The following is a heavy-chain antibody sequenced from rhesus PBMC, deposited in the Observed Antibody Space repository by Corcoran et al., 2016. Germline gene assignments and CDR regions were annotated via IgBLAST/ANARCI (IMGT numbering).Heavy chain of an antibody. CDR3: AKARYSGSYAFDY. V-gene: IGHV3S5*01. CDR1: GFTFSSYG. J-gene: IGHJ4*01. D-gene: IGHD1-44*02. CDR2: ISYTGGST. Sequence: EVQLVETGGGLVQPGGSLRLSCAASGFTFSSYGMSWVRQAPGKGLEWVSGISYTGGSTNYADSVKGRFTISRDNSKNTLSLLLDILRLEDTAVYYCAKARYSGSYAFDYWGQGVLVTVSS.